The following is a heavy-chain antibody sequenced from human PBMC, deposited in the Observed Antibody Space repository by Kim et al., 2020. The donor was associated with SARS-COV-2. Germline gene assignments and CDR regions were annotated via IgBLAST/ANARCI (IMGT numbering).Heavy chain of an antibody. Sequence: ASVKVSCKVSGYTLTELSMHWVRQAPGKGLEWMGGFDPEDGETIYAQKFQGRVTMTEDTSTDTAYMELSSLRSEDTAVYYCATDFAVPAAWVYWGQGTLVTVSS. V-gene: IGHV1-24*01. CDR1: GYTLTELS. CDR3: ATDFAVPAAWVY. D-gene: IGHD2-2*01. J-gene: IGHJ4*02. CDR2: FDPEDGET.